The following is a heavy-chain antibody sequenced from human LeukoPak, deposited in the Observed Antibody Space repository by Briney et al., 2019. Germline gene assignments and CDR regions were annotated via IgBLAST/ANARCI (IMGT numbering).Heavy chain of an antibody. V-gene: IGHV4-59*12. CDR1: DGSISSYY. J-gene: IGHJ3*02. D-gene: IGHD5-18*01. Sequence: SETLSLTCTVSDGSISSYYWSWIRQPPGKGLEWIGYIYYSGSTNYNPSLKSRVTISVDTSKNQFSLKLSSVTAADTAVYYCARDGYSYGGDAFDIWGQGTMVTVSS. CDR3: ARDGYSYGGDAFDI. CDR2: IYYSGST.